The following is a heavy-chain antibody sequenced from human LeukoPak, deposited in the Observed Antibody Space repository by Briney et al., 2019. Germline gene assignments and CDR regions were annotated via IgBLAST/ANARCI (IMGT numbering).Heavy chain of an antibody. J-gene: IGHJ4*02. CDR1: GGSFSGYY. CDR2: IKHSGST. Sequence: SETLSLTCAVYGGSFSGYYWSWIRQPPGKGLEWIGEIKHSGSTNYNPSLKSRVTISVDTSKNQFSLKLSSVTAADTAVYYCARGEVAGPLYYFDYWGQGTLVTVSS. CDR3: ARGEVAGPLYYFDY. V-gene: IGHV4-34*01. D-gene: IGHD6-19*01.